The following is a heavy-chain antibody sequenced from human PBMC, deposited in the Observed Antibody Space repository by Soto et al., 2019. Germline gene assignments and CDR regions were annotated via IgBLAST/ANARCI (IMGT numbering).Heavy chain of an antibody. CDR2: LSGSGVST. V-gene: IGHV3-23*01. J-gene: IGHJ2*01. D-gene: IGHD4-17*01. CDR1: GFTFGGNA. Sequence: GGSLRLSCAASGFTFGGNAMSWVRRAPGKGLEWVSGLSGSGVSTYYAASVRGRFTISRDNWKNTLFLQMNSLRAEDTAVYYCAKSIGPDYGYSNWYFDLWGRGTLVTVSS. CDR3: AKSIGPDYGYSNWYFDL.